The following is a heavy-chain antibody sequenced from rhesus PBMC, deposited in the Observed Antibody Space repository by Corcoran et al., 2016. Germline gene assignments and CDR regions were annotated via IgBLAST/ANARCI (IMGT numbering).Heavy chain of an antibody. V-gene: IGHV4S12*01. J-gene: IGHJ2*01. D-gene: IGHD4-23*01. CDR1: GGTISSGSYY. CDR3: ARSDTVTSNWDFDL. CDR2: IYINSEST. Sequence: QVQLQESGPGVVKPSETLSLTCAVSGGTISSGSYYWSWIRQPPGKGLEWIGGIYINSESTNYTPSHKSGVTITKDTTKNQFALKLSSVTATDTAVYYCARSDTVTSNWDFDLWGPGTPITISS.